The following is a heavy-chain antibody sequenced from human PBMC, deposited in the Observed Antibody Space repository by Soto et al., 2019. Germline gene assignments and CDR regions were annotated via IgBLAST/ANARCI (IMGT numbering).Heavy chain of an antibody. D-gene: IGHD2-15*01. Sequence: GGSLRLSCAASGFTFSNAWMSWVRQAPGKGLEWVGRIKSKTDGGTTDYAAPVEGRFTISRDDSKNTLYLQMNSLKTEDTAVYYCTTQPAGSGGSCYAHYYYYMDVWGKGTTVTVSS. CDR2: IKSKTDGGTT. V-gene: IGHV3-15*01. CDR1: GFTFSNAW. J-gene: IGHJ6*03. CDR3: TTQPAGSGGSCYAHYYYYMDV.